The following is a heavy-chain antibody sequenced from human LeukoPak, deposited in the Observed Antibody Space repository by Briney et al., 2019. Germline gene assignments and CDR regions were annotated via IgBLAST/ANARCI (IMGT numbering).Heavy chain of an antibody. CDR2: ISAYNGNT. V-gene: IGHV1-18*01. D-gene: IGHD1-26*01. Sequence: ASVKVSCTASGYTFTSYGITWVRQAPGQGLEWMGWISAYNGNTNYAQKVQGRVTMTTDTSTSTAYMEVRSLRSDDTAVYYCARDSLGSYSSPDNWGQGTLVTVSS. CDR3: ARDSLGSYSSPDN. CDR1: GYTFTSYG. J-gene: IGHJ4*02.